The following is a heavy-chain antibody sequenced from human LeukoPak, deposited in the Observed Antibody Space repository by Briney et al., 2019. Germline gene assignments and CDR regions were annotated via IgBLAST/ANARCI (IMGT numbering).Heavy chain of an antibody. CDR3: ARETFGGLNAQAPFDT. D-gene: IGHD3-16*01. Sequence: SQTLSLTCAISGDNVSGTRAAWNWIRQSPSRGLEWLGRTYYRSKWYSDYASSVQSRMTINPDTSKNQFSLQLNSVTPEDTAVYYCARETFGGLNAQAPFDTWGQGILVTVSS. CDR1: GDNVSGTRAA. J-gene: IGHJ4*02. CDR2: TYYRSKWYS. V-gene: IGHV6-1*01.